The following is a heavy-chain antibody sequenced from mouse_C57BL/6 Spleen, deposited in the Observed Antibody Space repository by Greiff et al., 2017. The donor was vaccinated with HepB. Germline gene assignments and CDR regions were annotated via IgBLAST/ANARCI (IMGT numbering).Heavy chain of an antibody. Sequence: QVQLQQSGAELVRPGASVTLSCKASGYTFTDYEMHWVKQTPVHGLEWIGAIDPETGGTAYNQKFKGKAILTADKSSSTAYMELRSLTSEDSAVDYCTRRGDDYDYFDYWGQGTTLTVSS. CDR3: TRRGDDYDYFDY. J-gene: IGHJ2*01. D-gene: IGHD2-4*01. CDR2: IDPETGGT. CDR1: GYTFTDYE. V-gene: IGHV1-15*01.